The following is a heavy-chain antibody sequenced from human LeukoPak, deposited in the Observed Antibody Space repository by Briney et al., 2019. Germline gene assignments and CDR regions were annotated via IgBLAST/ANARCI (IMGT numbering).Heavy chain of an antibody. J-gene: IGHJ4*02. V-gene: IGHV3-49*04. CDR1: GFDYRDYG. CDR2: IRSKVYEGTA. Sequence: GGSLRLSCTASGFDYRDYGMSWVRQGPGKGLEWVGFIRSKVYEGTAKYAASVKGRFTIPREDSKTTAYLQMNSLRSEDTAVYYCARAPEIMVRGIFIPDYFDYWGLGTLVTVSS. CDR3: ARAPEIMVRGIFIPDYFDY. D-gene: IGHD3-10*01.